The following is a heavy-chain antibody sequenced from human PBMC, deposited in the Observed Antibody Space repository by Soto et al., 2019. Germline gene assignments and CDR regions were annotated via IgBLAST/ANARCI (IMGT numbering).Heavy chain of an antibody. CDR2: INSDGSST. Sequence: PGGSLRLSCAASGFTFSSYWMHWVRQAPGKGLVWVSRINSDGSSTTYADSVKGRFTISRDNSKNTLYLQMNSLRAEDTAVYYCTVLKDIALITDYWGQGTLVTVSS. J-gene: IGHJ4*02. V-gene: IGHV3-74*01. CDR3: TVLKDIALITDY. CDR1: GFTFSSYW. D-gene: IGHD2-8*01.